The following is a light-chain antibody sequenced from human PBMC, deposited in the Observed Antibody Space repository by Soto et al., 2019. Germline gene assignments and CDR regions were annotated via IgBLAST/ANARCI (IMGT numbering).Light chain of an antibody. CDR1: SSNIESNY. Sequence: QSALTQPASVSGSPGQSITISCSGSSSNIESNYVYWYQQLPGTAPKLLIYTNIQRPSGVPDRFSGSKSGTSASLAISGLRSEDEADYYCAAWDGSLSGYVFGTGTKVTVL. CDR2: TNI. J-gene: IGLJ1*01. CDR3: AAWDGSLSGYV. V-gene: IGLV1-47*01.